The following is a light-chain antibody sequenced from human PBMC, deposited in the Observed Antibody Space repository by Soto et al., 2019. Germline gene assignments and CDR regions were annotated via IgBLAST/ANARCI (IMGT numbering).Light chain of an antibody. V-gene: IGKV1-6*01. CDR3: LQDHSALS. CDR1: QDAGVY. J-gene: IGKJ4*01. CDR2: AAS. Sequence: AIQMTQSPSSLSASVGARVTIACRARQDAGVYLGWYQQKPGRAPKLLIYAASIVQSGVPSRFSGSGSGTYFTLTISSLQPEDVATYYCLQDHSALSFGGGTKVEIK.